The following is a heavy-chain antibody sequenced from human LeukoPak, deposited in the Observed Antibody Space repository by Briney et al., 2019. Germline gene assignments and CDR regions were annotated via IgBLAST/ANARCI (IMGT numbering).Heavy chain of an antibody. V-gene: IGHV4-59*01. J-gene: IGHJ3*02. D-gene: IGHD6-6*01. CDR1: GGSISGYY. Sequence: SSETLSLTCTVSGGSISGYYWSWIRQPPGRGLEWIGYIHYSGSTNYNPSLRSRVTISVDTSKNQFSLKLSSVTAADTAVYYCAREYSSSSGKTFDIWGQGTMVTVSS. CDR3: AREYSSSSGKTFDI. CDR2: IHYSGST.